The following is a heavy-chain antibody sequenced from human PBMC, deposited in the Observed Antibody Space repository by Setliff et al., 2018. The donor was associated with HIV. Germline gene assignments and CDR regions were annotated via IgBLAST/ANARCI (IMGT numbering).Heavy chain of an antibody. CDR1: GFTFSTYS. J-gene: IGHJ5*01. D-gene: IGHD2-21*02. CDR2: IRSSSRTVTETT. Sequence: GGSLRLSCVASGFTFSTYSMNWVRQAPGKGLEWVSYIRSSSRTVTETTDVAAPVKGRFTISRDDSQNMVYLQMNSLKTEDTAMYYCTPIHNYTDHCPDSWGQGTLVTVSS. CDR3: TPIHNYTDHCPDS. V-gene: IGHV3-15*01.